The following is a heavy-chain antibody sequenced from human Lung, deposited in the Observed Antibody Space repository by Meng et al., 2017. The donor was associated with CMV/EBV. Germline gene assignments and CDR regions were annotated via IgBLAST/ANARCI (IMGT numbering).Heavy chain of an antibody. CDR3: ARAPEGDGYNIDY. V-gene: IGHV3-21*01. CDR2: ISSSSSYI. CDR1: GFTFSSYS. Sequence: ESXKISXAASGFTFSSYSLNWVRQAPGKGLEWVSSISSSSSYIYYADSVKGRFTISRDNAKNPLYLQLNSLRAEDTAVYYCARAPEGDGYNIDYWGQGTLVTVSS. D-gene: IGHD5-24*01. J-gene: IGHJ4*02.